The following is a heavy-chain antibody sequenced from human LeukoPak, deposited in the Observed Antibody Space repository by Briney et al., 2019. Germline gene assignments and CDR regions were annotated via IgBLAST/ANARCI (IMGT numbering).Heavy chain of an antibody. D-gene: IGHD3-22*01. CDR1: GFTVSSNY. CDR3: ARDRTHYYDSSSSQY. V-gene: IGHV3-66*01. Sequence: GGSLRLSCAASGFTVSSNYMSWVRQAPGKGLEWVSVIYSGGSTYYADSVKGRFTISRGNSKNTLYLQMNSLRAEDTAVYYCARDRTHYYDSSSSQYWGQGTLVTVSS. CDR2: IYSGGST. J-gene: IGHJ4*02.